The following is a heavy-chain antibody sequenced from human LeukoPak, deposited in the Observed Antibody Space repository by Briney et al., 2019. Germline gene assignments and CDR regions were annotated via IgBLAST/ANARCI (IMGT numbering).Heavy chain of an antibody. D-gene: IGHD3-3*01. CDR2: IKSKTDGGTT. CDR3: KAIFGVVRAFDI. Sequence: GGSLRLSCAASGFTFSNAWMSWVRQTPGKGLEWVGRIKSKTDGGTTDYAAPVKGRFTISRDDSKNTLYLQMNSLKTEDTAVYYCKAIFGVVRAFDIWGQGTMVTVSS. V-gene: IGHV3-15*01. J-gene: IGHJ3*02. CDR1: GFTFSNAW.